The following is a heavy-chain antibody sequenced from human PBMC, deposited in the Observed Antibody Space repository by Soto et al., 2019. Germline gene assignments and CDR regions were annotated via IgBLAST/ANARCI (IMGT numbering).Heavy chain of an antibody. V-gene: IGHV1-69*12. J-gene: IGHJ4*02. D-gene: IGHD4-17*01. Sequence: QVQLVQSGAEVKKPGSSVKVSCKASGGTFSSYAISWVRQAPGQGLEWMGGIIPIFGTANYAQKFQGRVTITADESTSTAYMELSSLRSEDTAVYYCARDATMAIDYGDVGVDSWGQGTLVTVSS. CDR2: IIPIFGTA. CDR3: ARDATMAIDYGDVGVDS. CDR1: GGTFSSYA.